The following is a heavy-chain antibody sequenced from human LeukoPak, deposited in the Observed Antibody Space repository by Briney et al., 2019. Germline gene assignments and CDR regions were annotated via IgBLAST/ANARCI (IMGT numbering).Heavy chain of an antibody. Sequence: VSVKVSCKVSGYTLTELSMHWVRQAPGKGLEWMGGFDPEDGETIYAQKFQGRVTMTEDTSTDTAYMELSSLRSEDTAVYYCARSPYYYDSSGYSNWFDPWGQGTLVTVSS. CDR1: GYTLTELS. CDR2: FDPEDGET. CDR3: ARSPYYYDSSGYSNWFDP. V-gene: IGHV1-24*01. D-gene: IGHD3-22*01. J-gene: IGHJ5*02.